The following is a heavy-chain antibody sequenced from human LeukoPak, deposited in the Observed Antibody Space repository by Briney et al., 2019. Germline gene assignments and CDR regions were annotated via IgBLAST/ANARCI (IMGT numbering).Heavy chain of an antibody. J-gene: IGHJ4*02. CDR1: GYTFTGYY. V-gene: IGHV1-2*02. CDR2: INPNSGGT. D-gene: IGHD3-10*01. CDR3: ARVDYYGSGTTIDY. Sequence: ASVKVSCKASGYTFTGYYMHWVRQAPGQGLEWMGWINPNSGGTNYAQKFQGRVTMTRDTSISTAYMELSRLRSDDTAVYYCARVDYYGSGTTIDYWGQGTLVTVSS.